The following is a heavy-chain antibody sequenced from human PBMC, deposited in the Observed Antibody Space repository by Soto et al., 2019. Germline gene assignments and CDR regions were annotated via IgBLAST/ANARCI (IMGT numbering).Heavy chain of an antibody. Sequence: QVQLVQSGAEVKKPGSSVKVSCKASGGTFSSYAISWVRQAPGQGLEWLGGIIPIFGTANYAQKFQGRVTITADESTSPAYMELSSLRSEDTAVYYCVSDSRCCGGGSCYFLPGIDYWGQGTLVTVSS. J-gene: IGHJ4*02. V-gene: IGHV1-69*12. D-gene: IGHD2-15*01. CDR1: GGTFSSYA. CDR3: VSDSRCCGGGSCYFLPGIDY. CDR2: IIPIFGTA.